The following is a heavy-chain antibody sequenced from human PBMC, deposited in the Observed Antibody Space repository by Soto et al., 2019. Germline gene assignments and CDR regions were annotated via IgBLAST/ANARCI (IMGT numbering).Heavy chain of an antibody. CDR1: GFPFSTCP. V-gene: IGHV3-23*01. J-gene: IGHJ4*02. Sequence: EMELLESGGGLVQPGGSLRLSCAASGFPFSTCPMAWIRQAPGRGLQWVSTISATGASTRYLDSVQGRFTISRDNSQNTLFLQTTSLPADDTAVYYCTSATTPTQFWGQGTLVTVSS. CDR3: TSATTPTQF. D-gene: IGHD4-17*01. CDR2: ISATGAST.